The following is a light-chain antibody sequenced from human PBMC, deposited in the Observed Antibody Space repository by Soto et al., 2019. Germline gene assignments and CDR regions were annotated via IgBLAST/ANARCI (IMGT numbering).Light chain of an antibody. CDR2: GNS. Sequence: QSVLTQPPSVSGAPGQRVTISCTGSSSNIGAGYDVHWYQQLPGTAPKLLIYGNSNRPSGVPDRFSGSKSGTSASLAITGLQAEDEADDYCQSYDSSMRGLVFGGGTQLTVL. V-gene: IGLV1-40*01. J-gene: IGLJ3*02. CDR3: QSYDSSMRGLV. CDR1: SSNIGAGYD.